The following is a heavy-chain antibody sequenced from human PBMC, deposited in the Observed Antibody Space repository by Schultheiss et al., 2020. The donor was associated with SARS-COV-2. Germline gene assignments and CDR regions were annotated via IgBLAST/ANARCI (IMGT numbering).Heavy chain of an antibody. J-gene: IGHJ4*02. CDR2: IYSCGST. Sequence: GGSLRLSCAASGFTVSSNYMSWVRQAPGKGLEWVSVIYSCGSTYYADSVKGRFTISRDNSKNTLYLQMSSLRAEDTAVYYCVSALWQQLPIWGQGTLVTVSS. V-gene: IGHV3-66*03. CDR3: VSALWQQLPI. CDR1: GFTVSSNY. D-gene: IGHD6-13*01.